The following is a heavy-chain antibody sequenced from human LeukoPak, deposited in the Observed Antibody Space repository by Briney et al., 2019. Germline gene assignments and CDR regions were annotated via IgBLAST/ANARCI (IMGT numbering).Heavy chain of an antibody. CDR3: ARGHSSSSVYYYYGMDV. V-gene: IGHV3-30-3*01. Sequence: PGRSLRLSCAASGFTFSSYAMHWVRQAPGKGLEWVAVISYDGSNKYYADSVKGRFTISRDNSKNTLYLQMNSLRAEDTAVYYCARGHSSSSVYYYYGMDVWGQGTTVTVSS. CDR2: ISYDGSNK. J-gene: IGHJ6*02. CDR1: GFTFSSYA. D-gene: IGHD6-6*01.